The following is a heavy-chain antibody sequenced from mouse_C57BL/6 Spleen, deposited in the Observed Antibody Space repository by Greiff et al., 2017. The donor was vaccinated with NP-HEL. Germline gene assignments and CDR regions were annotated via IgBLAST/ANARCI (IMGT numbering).Heavy chain of an antibody. J-gene: IGHJ3*01. D-gene: IGHD2-4*01. CDR2: INPSSGYT. CDR1: GYTFTSYW. Sequence: QVQLQQSGAELAKPGASVKLSCKASGYTFTSYWMHWVKQRPGQGLEWIGYINPSSGYTKYNQKFKDKATFTADKSSSTAYMQLSSLTYEDSAVYYCARGGDYYDYDGAWFAYWGQGTLVTVSA. CDR3: ARGGDYYDYDGAWFAY. V-gene: IGHV1-7*01.